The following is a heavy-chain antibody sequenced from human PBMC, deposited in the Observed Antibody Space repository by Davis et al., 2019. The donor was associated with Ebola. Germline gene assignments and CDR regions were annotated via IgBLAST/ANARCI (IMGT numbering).Heavy chain of an antibody. D-gene: IGHD2-15*01. CDR3: ARAYVGFCSGGSCFRLDP. J-gene: IGHJ5*02. Sequence: PSETLSLTCATYDGSFTGYFWSWVRQAPGQGLEWVSTVTAYGSDTFYADSVRGRFTTSSDNSKNTIDLQMNSLRAEDTALYYCARAYVGFCSGGSCFRLDPRGQGTLVTVSS. V-gene: IGHV3-23*01. CDR2: VTAYGSDT. CDR1: DGSFTGYF.